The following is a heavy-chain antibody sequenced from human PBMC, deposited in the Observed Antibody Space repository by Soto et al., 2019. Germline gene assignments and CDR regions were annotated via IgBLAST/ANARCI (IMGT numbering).Heavy chain of an antibody. V-gene: IGHV1-24*01. CDR1: GYTLTELS. CDR3: ATESRNPYYYDYGMDV. J-gene: IGHJ6*02. D-gene: IGHD1-1*01. CDR2: FDPEDGET. Sequence: ASVEVSCKVSGYTLTELSMHWVRQAPGQGLEWMGGFDPEDGETIYAQKFQGRVTMTEDTSTDTAYMELSSLRSEDTAVYYCATESRNPYYYDYGMDVWGQGTTVTVSS.